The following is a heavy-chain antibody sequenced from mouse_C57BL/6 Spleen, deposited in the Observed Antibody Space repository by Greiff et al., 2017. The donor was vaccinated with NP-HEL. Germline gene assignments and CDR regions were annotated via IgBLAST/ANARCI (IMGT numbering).Heavy chain of an antibody. D-gene: IGHD3-3*01. Sequence: VQLQQPGAELVRPGSSVKLSCKASGYTFTSYWMDWVKQRPGQGLEWIGNIYPSDSETHYNQKFKDKATLTVDKSSSTAYMQLSSLTSEDSAVYYCARGGRRGYFDVWGTGTTVTVSS. CDR3: ARGGRRGYFDV. CDR1: GYTFTSYW. J-gene: IGHJ1*03. CDR2: IYPSDSET. V-gene: IGHV1-61*01.